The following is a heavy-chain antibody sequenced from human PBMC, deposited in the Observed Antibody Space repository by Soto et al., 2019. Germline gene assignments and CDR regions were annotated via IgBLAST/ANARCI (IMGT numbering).Heavy chain of an antibody. CDR3: ARLPGYDSLTGYTGGYYYGMDV. CDR2: IYYSGST. Sequence: QVQLQESGPGLVKPSQTLSLTCTVSGGSISSGDYYWSWIRQPPGKGLEWIGYIYYSGSTYYNPSLKSRGTISVDTSKNQCSLTLSSVTAADTAVYYCARLPGYDSLTGYTGGYYYGMDVWGQGTTFTVSS. V-gene: IGHV4-30-4*01. J-gene: IGHJ6*02. CDR1: GGSISSGDYY. D-gene: IGHD3-9*01.